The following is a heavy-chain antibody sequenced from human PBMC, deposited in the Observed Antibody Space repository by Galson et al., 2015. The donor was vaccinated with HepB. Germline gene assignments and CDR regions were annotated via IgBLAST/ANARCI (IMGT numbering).Heavy chain of an antibody. CDR3: ASDANWGSQDYFDY. V-gene: IGHV1-46*03. CDR1: GYTFTTYY. D-gene: IGHD7-27*01. CDR2: INPSRGNT. J-gene: IGHJ4*02. Sequence: SVKVSCKASGYTFTTYYMHWVRQAPGQGLEWMGVINPSRGNTNYAQRFQGRVTMTTDTSTSTIYMELSSLRSDDTAVYYCASDANWGSQDYFDYWGQGTLVTVSS.